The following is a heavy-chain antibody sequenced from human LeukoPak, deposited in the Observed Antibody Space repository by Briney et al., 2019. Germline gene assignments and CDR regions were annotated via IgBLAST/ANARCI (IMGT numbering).Heavy chain of an antibody. V-gene: IGHV3-9*01. D-gene: IGHD6-6*01. J-gene: IGHJ4*02. CDR1: GFTFDDYA. CDR2: ISWNSGSI. CDR3: AKGGVAARDDYFDY. Sequence: GGSLRLSCAASGFTFDDYAMHWVRQAPGKGLEWVSGISWNSGSIGYADSVKGRFTISRDNAKNSLYLQMNSLRAEDTAVYYCAKGGVAARDDYFDYWGQGTLVTVSS.